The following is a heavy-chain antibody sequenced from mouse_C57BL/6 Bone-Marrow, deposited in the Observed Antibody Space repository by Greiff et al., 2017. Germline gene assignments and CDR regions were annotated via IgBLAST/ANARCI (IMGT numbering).Heavy chain of an antibody. V-gene: IGHV4-1*01. CDR1: GIDFSRYW. CDR2: INPDSSTI. J-gene: IGHJ1*03. Sequence: EVKLVESGGGLVQPGGSLKLSCAASGIDFSRYWMSWVRRAPGKGLEWIGEINPDSSTINYAPSLQDKFIISRDNAKNTLYLQMSKVRSEDTALYYCASPYGSSSDLYFDVWGTGTTVTVSS. D-gene: IGHD1-1*01. CDR3: ASPYGSSSDLYFDV.